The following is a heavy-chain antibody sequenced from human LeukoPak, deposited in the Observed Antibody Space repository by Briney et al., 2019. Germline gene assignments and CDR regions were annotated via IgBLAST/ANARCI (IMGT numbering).Heavy chain of an antibody. D-gene: IGHD5-18*01. V-gene: IGHV3-7*01. J-gene: IGHJ4*02. Sequence: GGSLRLSCAASGFTFSSYWMSWVRKAPGKGLEWVANIKQDGSEKYYVDSVKGRFTISRDNAKNSLYLQMNSLRAEDTAVYYCARVRSAMVTGYFDYWGQGTLVTVSS. CDR1: GFTFSSYW. CDR2: IKQDGSEK. CDR3: ARVRSAMVTGYFDY.